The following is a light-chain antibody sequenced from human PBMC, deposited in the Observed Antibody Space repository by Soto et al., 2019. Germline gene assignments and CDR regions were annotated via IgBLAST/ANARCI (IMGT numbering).Light chain of an antibody. CDR1: SSNVGTYDL. J-gene: IGLJ2*01. V-gene: IGLV2-23*01. CDR3: CSFAVGAALV. Sequence: QSALTQPASVSASPGQSITISCTGTSSNVGTYDLVSWYQHHPDKAPKHIIYEGTKRPSGISSRFSGSKSGNTASLTISGIQAEDDADYYCCSFAVGAALVFGGETKLTVL. CDR2: EGT.